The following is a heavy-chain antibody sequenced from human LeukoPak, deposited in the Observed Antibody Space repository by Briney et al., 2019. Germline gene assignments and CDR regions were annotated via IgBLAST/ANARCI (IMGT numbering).Heavy chain of an antibody. CDR1: GASISSGSNY. J-gene: IGHJ4*02. CDR3: ARVGYYDSSGYYFDY. Sequence: SETLSLTCSVSGASISSGSNYWGWIRQPPGKTLEWIGSIYSSGSTYDNPSLKSRVIIIIDTPKNHFSLTLSSVTAADTAVYYCARVGYYDSSGYYFDYWGQGTLVTVSS. D-gene: IGHD3-22*01. V-gene: IGHV4-39*07. CDR2: IYSSGST.